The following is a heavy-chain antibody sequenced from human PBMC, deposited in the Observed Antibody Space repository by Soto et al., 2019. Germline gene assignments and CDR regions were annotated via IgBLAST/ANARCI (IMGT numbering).Heavy chain of an antibody. J-gene: IGHJ4*02. V-gene: IGHV2-5*02. D-gene: IGHD6-19*01. CDR1: GFSLSSTRMA. CDR2: IYWDDDK. Sequence: QITLKESGPTLVKPTQTLTLTCTVSGFSLSSTRMAVGWSRQPPGKALEWLALIYWDDDKRYSPFLKSRLTITKDTSKNQVVLTMSNMDPVDTARYYCAHIVVAGLGYYFDYWGKGTLVTVSS. CDR3: AHIVVAGLGYYFDY.